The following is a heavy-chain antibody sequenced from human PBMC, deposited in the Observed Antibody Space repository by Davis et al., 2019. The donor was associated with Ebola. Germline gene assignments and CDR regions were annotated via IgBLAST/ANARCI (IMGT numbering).Heavy chain of an antibody. CDR1: GYSISSGYY. CDR2: IYYSGST. V-gene: IGHV4-61*01. Sequence: SETLSLTCTVSGYSISSGYYWGWIRQPPGKGLEWIGYIYYSGSTNYNPSLKSRVTISVDTSKNQFSLKLSSVTAADTAVYYCARGVTDILTGFVDVWGKGTTVTVSS. CDR3: ARGVTDILTGFVDV. J-gene: IGHJ6*04. D-gene: IGHD3-9*01.